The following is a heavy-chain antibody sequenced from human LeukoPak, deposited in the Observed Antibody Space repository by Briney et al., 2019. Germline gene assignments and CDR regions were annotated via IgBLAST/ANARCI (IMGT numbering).Heavy chain of an antibody. Sequence: PGGSLRLSCAASGFTFSDNYINWVRQAPGKGLGWVSIIYAGGSTYYADSVKGRFTISRDNSKNTVYLQMNNLRVEDTAVYYCARDERLEWFIDYWGQGTLVTVSS. V-gene: IGHV3-53*01. CDR1: GFTFSDNY. CDR2: IYAGGST. D-gene: IGHD3-3*01. J-gene: IGHJ4*02. CDR3: ARDERLEWFIDY.